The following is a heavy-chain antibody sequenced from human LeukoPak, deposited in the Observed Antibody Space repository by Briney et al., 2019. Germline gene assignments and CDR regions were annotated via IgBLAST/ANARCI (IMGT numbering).Heavy chain of an antibody. V-gene: IGHV4-31*03. CDR2: IYYSGST. CDR3: ARDRFGTTYVRGYYYGMDV. D-gene: IGHD3-16*01. Sequence: SETLSLTCTVSGGSISSGGYYWSWIRQHPGKSLEWIGYIYYSGSTYYNPSLKSRVTISVDTSKNQFSLKLSSVTAADTAVYYCARDRFGTTYVRGYYYGMDVWGQGTMVTVSS. CDR1: GGSISSGGYY. J-gene: IGHJ6*02.